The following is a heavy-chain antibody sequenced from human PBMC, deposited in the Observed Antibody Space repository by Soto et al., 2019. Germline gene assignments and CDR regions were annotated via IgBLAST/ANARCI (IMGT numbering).Heavy chain of an antibody. CDR2: IYYSGST. CDR1: GGSISSYY. J-gene: IGHJ4*02. V-gene: IGHV4-59*01. CDR3: AXEXXYPGGVIVNLGH. Sequence: QVQLQESGPGLVKPSETLSLTCTVSGGSISSYYWSWFRQPPGKGLEWIGYIYYSGSTNYNPSLNSRVTIAVATSKNQFPLXRSSVTAANTXVXYCAXEXXYPGGVIVNLGHWGQGTLVTVTS. D-gene: IGHD3-16*02.